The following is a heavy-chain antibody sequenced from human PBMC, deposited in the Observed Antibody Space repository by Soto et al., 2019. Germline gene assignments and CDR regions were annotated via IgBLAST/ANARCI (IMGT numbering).Heavy chain of an antibody. CDR3: ARGRDDYKRSWYYFDY. V-gene: IGHV4-30-2*01. CDR1: GVSISSNYYS. Sequence: QLQLQESGSGLVKPSQTLSLTCGVSGVSISSNYYSWSWIRQPPGKGLEWIGYTFHSGSTYYNPSLKGRLTISVDKSKNQFSLKLNSVTAADTAVYYCARGRDDYKRSWYYFDYWGQGALVTVSS. D-gene: IGHD4-4*01. J-gene: IGHJ4*02. CDR2: TFHSGST.